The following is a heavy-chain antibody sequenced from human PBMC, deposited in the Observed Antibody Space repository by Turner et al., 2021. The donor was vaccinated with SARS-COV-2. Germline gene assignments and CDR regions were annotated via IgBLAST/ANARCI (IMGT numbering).Heavy chain of an antibody. V-gene: IGHV3-30*18. Sequence: QVQLVESGGGVVQPGRSLRLSCAASGFTFSSYGMHWVRQAPGKGLEGVEVKAYDGSDKNYADSVKGRFTSSRDNSKNTLYLQVNSLRAEDTAVYYCAKQSGTDCSGGSCYGGIFDYWGQGTLVTVSS. CDR3: AKQSGTDCSGGSCYGGIFDY. J-gene: IGHJ4*02. CDR1: GFTFSSYG. CDR2: KAYDGSDK. D-gene: IGHD2-15*01.